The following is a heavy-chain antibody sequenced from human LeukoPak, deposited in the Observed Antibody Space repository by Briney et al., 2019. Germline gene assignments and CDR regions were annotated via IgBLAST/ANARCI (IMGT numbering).Heavy chain of an antibody. Sequence: GGSLKISCKGSGYRFTNYWIAWVRQMPGKGLEWMGIIYPDDSDTRYSPSFQGHVTISVDKYISTAYLQWSRLEASDTAIYYCARGRDHGDSRGLDFWGQGTLVAVSS. D-gene: IGHD4-17*01. J-gene: IGHJ4*02. CDR2: IYPDDSDT. V-gene: IGHV5-51*01. CDR3: ARGRDHGDSRGLDF. CDR1: GYRFTNYW.